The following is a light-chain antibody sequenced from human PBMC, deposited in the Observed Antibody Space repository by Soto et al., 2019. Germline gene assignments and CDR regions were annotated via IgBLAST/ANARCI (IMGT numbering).Light chain of an antibody. CDR1: SSNIGSNT. Sequence: QLVLTQPPSASGTPGQRVTISCSGSSSNIGSNTVNWYQQLPGTAPKLLIYNNNQRPSGVPDRFSGSKSGTSASLAISGLHSEDEADYYCAAWDDSLNGHVVFGGGTKLTVL. J-gene: IGLJ2*01. CDR3: AAWDDSLNGHVV. V-gene: IGLV1-44*01. CDR2: NNN.